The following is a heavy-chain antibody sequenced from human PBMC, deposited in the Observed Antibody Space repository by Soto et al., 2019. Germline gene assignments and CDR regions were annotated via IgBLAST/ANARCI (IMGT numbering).Heavy chain of an antibody. V-gene: IGHV3-30*18. J-gene: IGHJ6*02. Sequence: QVQLVESGGGVVQAGRSLRLSCVGSGFGFSYYDMHWVRQAPGRGLEWVTLISYDGSKKHYADSVKGRFTISRDNSKNTVYLQMNSLRVEDTAVYYCAKDQRGLPDLGGYYDFYAMDVWGQGTTVSVSS. CDR1: GFGFSYYD. CDR2: ISYDGSKK. D-gene: IGHD1-26*01. CDR3: AKDQRGLPDLGGYYDFYAMDV.